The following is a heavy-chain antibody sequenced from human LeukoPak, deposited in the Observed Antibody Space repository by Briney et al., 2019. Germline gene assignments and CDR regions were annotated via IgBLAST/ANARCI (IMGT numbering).Heavy chain of an antibody. V-gene: IGHV1-69*13. CDR2: IIPIFGTV. CDR3: ARLNYGYDTSGYRYYFDY. CDR1: GYTFTGYY. D-gene: IGHD3-22*01. J-gene: IGHJ4*02. Sequence: SVKVSCKASGYTFTGYYMHWVRQAPGQGLEWMGGIIPIFGTVNYAQKFQGSVTITADGSTSTAYMELSSLRSEDTAVYYCARLNYGYDTSGYRYYFDYWGQGTLVTVSS.